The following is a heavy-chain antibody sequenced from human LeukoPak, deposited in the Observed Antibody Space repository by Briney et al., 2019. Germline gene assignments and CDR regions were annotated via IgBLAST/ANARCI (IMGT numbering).Heavy chain of an antibody. CDR3: AKDRQGGYSYEYYFDY. D-gene: IGHD5-18*01. V-gene: IGHV3-33*06. Sequence: GRSXRLSCAASGFTFSSYGMHWVRQAPGKGLEWVAVIWYDGSNKYYADSVKGRFTISRDNSKNTLYLQMNSLRAEDTAVYYCAKDRQGGYSYEYYFDYWGQGTLVTVSS. CDR1: GFTFSSYG. J-gene: IGHJ4*02. CDR2: IWYDGSNK.